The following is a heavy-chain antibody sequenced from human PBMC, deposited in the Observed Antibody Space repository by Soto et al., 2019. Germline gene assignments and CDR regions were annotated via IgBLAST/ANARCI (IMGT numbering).Heavy chain of an antibody. CDR1: GGSISSYY. CDR3: ARRSGAALAY. D-gene: IGHD2-15*01. CDR2: IYYSGST. Sequence: QVQLQESGPGLVKPSETLSLTCTVSGGSISSYYWCWIRQPPGKGLEWIGYIYYSGSTNYNPSLTRRVTTSVATSKNQSPLKLSSVTAAATAAYCCARRSGAALAYWGQGTLVTVSS. V-gene: IGHV4-59*12. J-gene: IGHJ4*02.